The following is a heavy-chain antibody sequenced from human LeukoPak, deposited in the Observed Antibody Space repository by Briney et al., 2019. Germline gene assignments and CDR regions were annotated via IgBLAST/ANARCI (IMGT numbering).Heavy chain of an antibody. CDR1: GDSVSSNSVT. CDR2: TYYRSKWSN. Sequence: SQTLSLTCAISGDSVSSNSVTWNWIRQSPSRGLEWLGRTYYRSKWSNDYAVSMKSRITINPDTSKNQFSLKLSSVTAADTAVYYCARDHGDYYYGMDVWGQGTTVTVSS. J-gene: IGHJ6*02. CDR3: ARDHGDYYYGMDV. V-gene: IGHV6-1*01. D-gene: IGHD4-17*01.